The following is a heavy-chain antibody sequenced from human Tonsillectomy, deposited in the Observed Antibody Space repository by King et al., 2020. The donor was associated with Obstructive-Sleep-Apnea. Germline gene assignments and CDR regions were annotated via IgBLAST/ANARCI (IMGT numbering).Heavy chain of an antibody. D-gene: IGHD1-26*01. Sequence: VQLVESGGGLVQPGGSLRLSCAASGFTFSSYWMSWVRQAPVKGLEWVANIKQDGSEKNYVDFVKGRFTISRDNAKNSLYLQMNSLRAEDTAVYYCARDIGSFDPWGQGTLVTVSS. CDR1: GFTFSSYW. V-gene: IGHV3-7*01. J-gene: IGHJ5*02. CDR3: ARDIGSFDP. CDR2: IKQDGSEK.